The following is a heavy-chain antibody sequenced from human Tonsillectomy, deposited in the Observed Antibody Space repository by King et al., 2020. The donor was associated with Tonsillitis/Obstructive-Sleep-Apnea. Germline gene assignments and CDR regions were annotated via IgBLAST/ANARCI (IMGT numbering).Heavy chain of an antibody. J-gene: IGHJ3*02. V-gene: IGHV3-21*01. CDR1: GFTFSSYT. CDR2: ISSSSSYI. D-gene: IGHD3-9*01. CDR3: ARDHTTYYDILTGYHDAFDI. Sequence: VQLVESGGGLVKPGGSLRLSCAAFGFTFSSYTRNWVLQAPGKGLEWVSSISSSSSYIYYEAHVRGRFTIFRDNAKNSLFLQRNSLRAEDTAVYYCARDHTTYYDILTGYHDAFDIWGQGTMVTVSS.